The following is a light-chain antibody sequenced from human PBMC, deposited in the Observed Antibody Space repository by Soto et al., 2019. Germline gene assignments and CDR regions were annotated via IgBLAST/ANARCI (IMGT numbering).Light chain of an antibody. Sequence: DIQMTHSLSSPSAGVGDRARMIWGASQGISNYLAWYQQNAGKVRKLLIYAASTLRSGVPSRFSGSGSGTDFTLTISSLQPEDFATYSCIQDYDCPRTFGQGTKVDIK. CDR3: IQDYDCPRT. J-gene: IGKJ1*01. CDR1: QGISNY. CDR2: AAS. V-gene: IGKV1-27*01.